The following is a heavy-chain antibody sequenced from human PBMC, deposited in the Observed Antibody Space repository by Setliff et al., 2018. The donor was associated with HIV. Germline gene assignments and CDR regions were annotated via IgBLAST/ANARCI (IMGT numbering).Heavy chain of an antibody. D-gene: IGHD3-10*01. V-gene: IGHV4-39*01. CDR2: LFYSGST. CDR3: ARRRFGESPNWFDP. J-gene: IGHJ5*02. Sequence: SETLSLTCSVSGGSFSSSIYYWGWVRQPPGKGLEWIGSLFYSGSTYYNPSLKSRVTISVDTSKNQFSLKLSSVTAADTAVYYCARRRFGESPNWFDPWGQGTLVTVSS. CDR1: GGSFSSSIYY.